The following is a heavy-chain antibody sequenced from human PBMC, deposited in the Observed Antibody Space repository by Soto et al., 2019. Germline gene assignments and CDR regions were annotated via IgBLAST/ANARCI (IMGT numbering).Heavy chain of an antibody. Sequence: EVQVLESGGGLVQPGGSLRLPCAASGFTFSSNGMNWVRQPPGRGQGWVSGIRSDGDTTYNADSVKGRFTVSRDTSKNTVYLQMNSLRVEDTAIYYCAKGKGVGATPDGANCWGQGTLVTVSS. D-gene: IGHD1-26*01. CDR2: IRSDGDTT. V-gene: IGHV3-23*01. J-gene: IGHJ4*02. CDR1: GFTFSSNG. CDR3: AKGKGVGATPDGANC.